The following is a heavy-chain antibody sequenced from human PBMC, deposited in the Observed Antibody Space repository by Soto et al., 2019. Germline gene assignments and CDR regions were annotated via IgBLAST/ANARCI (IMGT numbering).Heavy chain of an antibody. Sequence: SVKVSCKASGYTFTSYDINCVRQATGQGLEWMGWMNPNSGNTGYAQKFQGRVTMTRNTSISTAYMELSSLRSEDTALYYCARAGEGYGYDAFDIWGQGTMVTVSS. J-gene: IGHJ3*02. CDR1: GYTFTSYD. D-gene: IGHD5-12*01. CDR2: MNPNSGNT. V-gene: IGHV1-8*01. CDR3: ARAGEGYGYDAFDI.